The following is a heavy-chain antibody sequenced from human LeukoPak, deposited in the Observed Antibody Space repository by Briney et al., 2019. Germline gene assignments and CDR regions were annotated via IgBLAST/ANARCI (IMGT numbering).Heavy chain of an antibody. Sequence: SQTLSLTCAISGDSVSSNRAAWNWIRQSPSRGLEWLGRTYYRSKWYNDYAVSVKSRITINPDTSKNQFSLQLNSVTPEDTAVYYCARDRFWYSSSWYYFDYWGQGTLVTVSS. V-gene: IGHV6-1*01. D-gene: IGHD6-13*01. CDR2: TYYRSKWYN. J-gene: IGHJ4*02. CDR3: ARDRFWYSSSWYYFDY. CDR1: GDSVSSNRAA.